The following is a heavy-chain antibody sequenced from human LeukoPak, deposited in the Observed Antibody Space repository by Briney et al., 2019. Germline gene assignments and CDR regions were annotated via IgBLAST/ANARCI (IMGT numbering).Heavy chain of an antibody. CDR1: GFIFSSYG. D-gene: IGHD6-19*01. CDR3: ARASIGSGWYWDY. J-gene: IGHJ4*02. Sequence: PGGSLRLSCAASGFIFSSYGMHWVRQAPGKGLEWVAFIRYDGSKKYYAGSVKGRFTISRDNSKNTLYLQMNSLRAEDTAVYYCARASIGSGWYWDYWGQGTLVTVSS. CDR2: IRYDGSKK. V-gene: IGHV3-30*02.